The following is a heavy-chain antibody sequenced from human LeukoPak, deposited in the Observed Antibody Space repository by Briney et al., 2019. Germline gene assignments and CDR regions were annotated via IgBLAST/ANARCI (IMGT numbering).Heavy chain of an antibody. J-gene: IGHJ4*02. D-gene: IGHD5-18*01. CDR2: IYTSGST. CDR1: GGSISSYY. V-gene: IGHV4-4*09. Sequence: SETLSLTCTVSGGSISSYYWSWIRQPPGKGLEGIGYIYTSGSTNYNPSLKSRVTISVDTSKNQFSLKLSSVTAADTAVYYCARKGSYGYFLDYWGQGTLVTVSS. CDR3: ARKGSYGYFLDY.